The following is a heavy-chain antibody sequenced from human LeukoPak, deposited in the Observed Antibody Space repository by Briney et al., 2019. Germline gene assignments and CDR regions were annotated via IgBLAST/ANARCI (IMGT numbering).Heavy chain of an antibody. J-gene: IGHJ6*03. V-gene: IGHV1-8*03. CDR3: ARAQPYSGYDYYYYYYMDV. Sequence: ASVKVSCKASGYTFTSYDINWVRQATGQGLEWMGWMNPNSGNTGYAQKFQGRVTITRNTSISTAYMELSSLRSEDTAVYYCARAQPYSGYDYYYYYYMDVWGKGTTVTVSS. CDR1: GYTFTSYD. D-gene: IGHD5-12*01. CDR2: MNPNSGNT.